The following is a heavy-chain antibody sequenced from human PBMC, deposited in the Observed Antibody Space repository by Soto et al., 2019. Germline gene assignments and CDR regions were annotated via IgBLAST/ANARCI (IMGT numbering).Heavy chain of an antibody. CDR2: IYYSGST. D-gene: IGHD2-15*01. CDR1: GGSISSYY. Sequence: SETLSLTCTVSGGSISSYYWSWIRQPPGKGLEWIGYIYYSGSTNYNPSLKSRVTISVDTSKNQFSLKLSSVTAADTAVYYCARDFNDCSGGSCYPTYYYGMDVWGQGTTVTVSS. CDR3: ARDFNDCSGGSCYPTYYYGMDV. V-gene: IGHV4-59*01. J-gene: IGHJ6*02.